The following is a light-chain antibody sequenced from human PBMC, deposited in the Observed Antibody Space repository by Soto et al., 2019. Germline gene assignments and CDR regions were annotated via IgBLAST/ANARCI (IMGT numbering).Light chain of an antibody. Sequence: DIQMTQSPSTLSASVVDRVTITCLASQSISSWLAWYQQKPGKAPKLLIYDASSLESGVPSRFSGSGSGTEFTLTISSLQPDDFATYYCQQYSSYSPTFGQGTKVDIK. J-gene: IGKJ1*01. V-gene: IGKV1-5*01. CDR3: QQYSSYSPT. CDR2: DAS. CDR1: QSISSW.